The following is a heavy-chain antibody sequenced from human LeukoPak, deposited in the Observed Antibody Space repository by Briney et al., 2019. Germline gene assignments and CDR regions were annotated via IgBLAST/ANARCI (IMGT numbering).Heavy chain of an antibody. CDR2: IYYSGNT. CDR1: GGSISSSDYY. J-gene: IGHJ4*02. Sequence: SETLSRTCTVSGGSISSSDYYWGWIRQPPGKGLEWIASIYYSGNTYYNPSLESPVTISVDTSKNQFSLRLSFLTAADTAVYYCARYPTAMVSFDYWGQGTLVTVSS. CDR3: ARYPTAMVSFDY. D-gene: IGHD5-18*01. V-gene: IGHV4-39*01.